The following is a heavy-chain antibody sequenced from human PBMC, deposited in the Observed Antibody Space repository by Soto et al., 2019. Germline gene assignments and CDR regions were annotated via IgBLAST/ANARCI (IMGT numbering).Heavy chain of an antibody. J-gene: IGHJ4*01. CDR2: IDYHGNT. Sequence: SETLSLTSAVSGGPITSRTCSCGWIHQPPGNTLEWIGTIDYHGNTYSNPSLKSRVTISVDTSNNQLSLKLTSVTAADTAVYYCARNDGFSSGWIFDYWGHGTLVTVS. D-gene: IGHD6-19*01. V-gene: IGHV4-39*01. CDR3: ARNDGFSSGWIFDY. CDR1: GGPITSRTCS.